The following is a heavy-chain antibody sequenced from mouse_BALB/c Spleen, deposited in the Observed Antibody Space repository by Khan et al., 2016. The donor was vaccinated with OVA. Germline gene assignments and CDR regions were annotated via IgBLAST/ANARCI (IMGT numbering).Heavy chain of an antibody. V-gene: IGHV5-4*02. CDR1: GFTFSDYY. J-gene: IGHJ3*01. D-gene: IGHD2-2*01. Sequence: EVQLVESGGGLVKPGGSLKLSCAASGFTFSDYYMYWVRQTPEKRLEWVATISDGGTSTYYPDSVKGRFTISRDNAKNSLYLQMSSLKSEDTAIFYGVRAGYVAFAYWGQGTLVTVSA. CDR2: ISDGGTST. CDR3: VRAGYVAFAY.